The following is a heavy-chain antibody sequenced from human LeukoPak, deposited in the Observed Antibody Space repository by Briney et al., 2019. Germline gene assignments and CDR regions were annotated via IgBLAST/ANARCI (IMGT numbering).Heavy chain of an antibody. V-gene: IGHV3-74*01. CDR3: VSATYYDFWSGYYGGDAFDI. CDR2: INSDGSST. CDR1: GFTFSSYW. Sequence: GGSLRLSCAASGFTFSSYWMHWVRQAPGKGLVWVSRINSDGSSTSYADSVKGRFTISRDNAKNTLYLQMNSLRAEDTAVYYCVSATYYDFWSGYYGGDAFDIWGQGTMVTVSS. D-gene: IGHD3-3*01. J-gene: IGHJ3*02.